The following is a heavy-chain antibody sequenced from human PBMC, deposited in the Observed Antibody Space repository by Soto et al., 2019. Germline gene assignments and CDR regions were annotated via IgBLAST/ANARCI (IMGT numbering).Heavy chain of an antibody. V-gene: IGHV1-18*01. J-gene: IGHJ6*02. CDR2: ISAYNGNT. D-gene: IGHD6-13*01. Sequence: QVQLVQSGAEVKKPGASVKVSFKASGYTFTSYGISWVRQAPGQGLEWMGWISAYNGNTNYAQKLQGRVTMTTDTTTSTAYMELRRLRSDDTAVYYCARDYRGKREQQLSTLLDYYGMVVWGQGTTVTVAS. CDR3: ARDYRGKREQQLSTLLDYYGMVV. CDR1: GYTFTSYG.